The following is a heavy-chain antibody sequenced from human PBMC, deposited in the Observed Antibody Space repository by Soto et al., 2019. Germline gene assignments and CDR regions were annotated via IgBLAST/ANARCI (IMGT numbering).Heavy chain of an antibody. CDR2: MSPTSGNT. CDR3: ARGVDAGVDV. Sequence: ASVKVSCKASGYTFTTYDINWVRQATGQGLEWMGWMSPTSGNTGYAQKFQGRVTMTRDTSISTAYMELSSLGSEDTAIYYCARGVDAGVDVWGQGTTVTVS. CDR1: GYTFTTYD. D-gene: IGHD1-1*01. J-gene: IGHJ6*02. V-gene: IGHV1-8*01.